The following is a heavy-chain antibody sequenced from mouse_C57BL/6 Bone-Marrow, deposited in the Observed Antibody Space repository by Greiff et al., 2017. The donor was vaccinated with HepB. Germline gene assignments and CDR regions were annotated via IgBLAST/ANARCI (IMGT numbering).Heavy chain of an antibody. J-gene: IGHJ4*01. V-gene: IGHV5-12*01. CDR1: GFTFSDYY. Sequence: EVKLQESGGGLVQPGGSLKLSCAASGFTFSDYYMYWVRQTPEKRLEWVAYISNGGGSTYYPDTVKGRFTISRDNAKNTLYLQMSRLKSEDTAMYYCASAISDAMDYWGQGTSVTVSS. CDR3: ASAISDAMDY. CDR2: ISNGGGST.